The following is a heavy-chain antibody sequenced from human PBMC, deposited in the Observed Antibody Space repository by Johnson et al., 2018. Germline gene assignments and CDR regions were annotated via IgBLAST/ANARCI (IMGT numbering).Heavy chain of an antibody. Sequence: VQLVESGGGLVQPGGSLRLSCAASGFTFSRSWMSWIRQAPGKGLEWVANIKQDGSEKYYVDSVKGRFTISKDNAGKSLYLQMNSLRAEDMAVYYGAKLGDGFDIWGQGTMVTVSS. CDR3: AKLGDGFDI. CDR2: IKQDGSEK. D-gene: IGHD1-26*01. V-gene: IGHV3-7*01. CDR1: GFTFSRSW. J-gene: IGHJ3*02.